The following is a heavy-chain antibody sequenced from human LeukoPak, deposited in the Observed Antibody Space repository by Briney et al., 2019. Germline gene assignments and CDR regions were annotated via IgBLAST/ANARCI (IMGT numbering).Heavy chain of an antibody. J-gene: IGHJ6*04. CDR3: AELGITMIGGV. CDR2: ISGSGDTT. CDR1: GFTFSNYA. D-gene: IGHD3-10*02. Sequence: GGSLRLSCAASGFTFSNYAMSWVRQPPGKGPEWVSLISGSGDTTYYADSVKGRFTISRDNAKNSLYLQMNSLRAEDTAVYYCAELGITMIGGVWGKGTTVTISS. V-gene: IGHV3-23*01.